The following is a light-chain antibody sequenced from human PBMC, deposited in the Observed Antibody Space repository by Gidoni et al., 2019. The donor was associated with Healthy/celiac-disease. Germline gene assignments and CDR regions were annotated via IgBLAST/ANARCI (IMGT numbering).Light chain of an antibody. J-gene: IGKJ1*01. CDR2: GAS. Sequence: EILLTQSPGTLSLSPGERATLSCRASQRVSSSYLAWYQQKPGQAPRLLIYGASSRATGLPDRVSGSGSGTDVTLTISRLEPEDFAVYYCQQYGSSPTFGQGTKVEIK. CDR3: QQYGSSPT. CDR1: QRVSSSY. V-gene: IGKV3-20*01.